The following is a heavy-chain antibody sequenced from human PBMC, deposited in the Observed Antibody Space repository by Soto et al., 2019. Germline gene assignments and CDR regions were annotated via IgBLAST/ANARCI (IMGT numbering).Heavy chain of an antibody. Sequence: QLQLQESGPGLVKPSETLSRACTVSGGSISSSSYYWGWIRQPPGKGLEWIGGIYYSGSTFYNPSLKSRVIISADTSKSQFSLKLSSVTAADTAVYYCARLQVVAAGGGVDYWGQGTLVTVSS. J-gene: IGHJ4*02. CDR2: IYYSGST. CDR3: ARLQVVAAGGGVDY. V-gene: IGHV4-39*01. D-gene: IGHD2-15*01. CDR1: GGSISSSSYY.